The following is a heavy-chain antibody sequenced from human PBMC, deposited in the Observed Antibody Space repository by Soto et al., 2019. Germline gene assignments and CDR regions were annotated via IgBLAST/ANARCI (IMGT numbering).Heavy chain of an antibody. D-gene: IGHD6-13*01. CDR1: GGSISSYY. CDR3: ARRYSSSSDY. J-gene: IGHJ4*02. V-gene: IGHV4-59*08. Sequence: SETLSLTCTVSGGSISSYYWSWIRQPPGKGLEWVGYIFYSGSTNYNPSLKSRVTISVDTSKNQFSLKLSSVTAADTAVYYCARRYSSSSDYWGQGTLVTVS. CDR2: IFYSGST.